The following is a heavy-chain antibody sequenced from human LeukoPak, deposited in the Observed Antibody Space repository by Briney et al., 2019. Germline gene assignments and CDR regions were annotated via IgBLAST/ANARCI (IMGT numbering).Heavy chain of an antibody. V-gene: IGHV3-15*01. CDR2: IKSKTDGGTT. J-gene: IGHJ5*02. CDR1: GFTFSSYA. D-gene: IGHD3-10*01. CDR3: TTLYGSGSYS. Sequence: GGSLRLSCAVSGFTFSSYAMSWVRQAPGKGLEWVGQIKSKTDGGTTDYAAPVKGRFTISRDDSKNTLYLQMNSLKTVDTAVYYCTTLYGSGSYSWGQGTLVTVSS.